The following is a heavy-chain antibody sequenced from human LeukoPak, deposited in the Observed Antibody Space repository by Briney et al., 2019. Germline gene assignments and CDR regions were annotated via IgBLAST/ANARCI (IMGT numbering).Heavy chain of an antibody. V-gene: IGHV3-33*01. Sequence: GGSLRLSCAASAFTFSSYGMHWVRQAPGKGLEWVTLIRYDGSNSYYGDSVKGRFTISRDNSKNTLYLQMISLRAEDTAVYYCARRRGYDSSDFYVEYWGQGTLVTVS. J-gene: IGHJ4*02. CDR1: AFTFSSYG. CDR3: ARRRGYDSSDFYVEY. CDR2: IRYDGSNS. D-gene: IGHD3-22*01.